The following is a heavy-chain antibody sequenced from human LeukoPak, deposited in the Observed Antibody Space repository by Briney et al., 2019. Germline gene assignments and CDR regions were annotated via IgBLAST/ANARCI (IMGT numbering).Heavy chain of an antibody. V-gene: IGHV3-30-3*01. CDR2: ISYDGSNK. Sequence: PGGSLRLSCAASGFTFSSYAMHWVGQAPGKGLEWVAVISYDGSNKYYADSVKGRFTISRDNSKNTLYLQMNSLRAEDTAVYYCASESVWGQGTTVTVSS. J-gene: IGHJ6*02. CDR3: ASESV. CDR1: GFTFSSYA.